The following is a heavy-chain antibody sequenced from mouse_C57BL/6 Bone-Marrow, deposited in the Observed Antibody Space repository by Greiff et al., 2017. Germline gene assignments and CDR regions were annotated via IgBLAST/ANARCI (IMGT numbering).Heavy chain of an antibody. CDR3: TRDGFYDYVPFAY. D-gene: IGHD2-4*01. V-gene: IGHV5-9-1*02. J-gene: IGHJ3*01. CDR2: ISSGGDYI. Sequence: DVKLVESGEGLVKPGGSLKLSCAASGFTFSSYAMSWVRQTPEKRLEWVAYISSGGDYIYYADTVKGRFTFSRDNARNTLYLQMSSLKSEDTAMYYCTRDGFYDYVPFAYWGQGTLVTVSA. CDR1: GFTFSSYA.